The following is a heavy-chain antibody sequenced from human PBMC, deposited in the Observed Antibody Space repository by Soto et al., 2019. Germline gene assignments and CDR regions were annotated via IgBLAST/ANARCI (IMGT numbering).Heavy chain of an antibody. D-gene: IGHD6-6*01. V-gene: IGHV3-33*01. CDR3: ATTEWGIAARPLYY. CDR1: GFTFSTYG. J-gene: IGHJ4*02. CDR2: IWYDGSNK. Sequence: GGSLRLSCTASGFTFSTYGMHWVRQAPGKGLEWVALIWYDGSNKYYADSMKGRFTISRDNSKNTLYLQMNSLRAEDTAVYYCATTEWGIAARPLYYWGQGTLVTVSS.